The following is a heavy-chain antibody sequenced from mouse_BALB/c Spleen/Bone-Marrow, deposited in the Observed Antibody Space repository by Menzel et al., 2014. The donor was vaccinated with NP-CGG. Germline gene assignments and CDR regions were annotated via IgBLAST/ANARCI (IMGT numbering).Heavy chain of an antibody. CDR2: IYPSDNYT. D-gene: IGHD2-3*01. CDR3: TRTYEYFDY. J-gene: IGHJ2*01. Sequence: QVQLQHSGAELVRPGASVKLSCKTSGYTFTSYWINWVKQRPGQGLGWIGNIYPSDNYTNYNQKFRDKATLTVDISSTTAYMQLSSPTSEDSAVYYCTRTYEYFDYWGQGTTLTVSS. CDR1: GYTFTSYW. V-gene: IGHV1-69*02.